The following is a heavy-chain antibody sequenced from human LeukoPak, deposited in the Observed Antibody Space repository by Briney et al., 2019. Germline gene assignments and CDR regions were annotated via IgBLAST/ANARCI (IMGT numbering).Heavy chain of an antibody. CDR2: IYYSGST. CDR1: GGSISSYY. CDR3: ARVDTAMVTRSYYMDV. D-gene: IGHD5-18*01. J-gene: IGHJ6*03. V-gene: IGHV4-59*01. Sequence: PSETLSLTCTVSGGSISSYYWSWIRQPPGKGLEWIGYIYYSGSTNYNPSLKSRVTTSVDTSKNQFSLKLSSVTAADTAVYYCARVDTAMVTRSYYMDVWGKGTTVTVSS.